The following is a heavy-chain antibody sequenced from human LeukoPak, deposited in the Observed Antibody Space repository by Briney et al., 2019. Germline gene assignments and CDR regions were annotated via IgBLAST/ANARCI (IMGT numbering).Heavy chain of an antibody. CDR1: GFTFDNYA. J-gene: IGHJ4*02. CDR2: VSAGGIT. D-gene: IGHD1-7*01. Sequence: PGGSLRLSCAASGFTFDNYAMSWVRQVPGKGLEWVSAVSAGGITHYGDSVRGRFTVSRDNSRNTLYLEMDNLRVEDTAVYYCAKRLYLGELPGSFFDHWGQGTLVTVSS. CDR3: AKRLYLGELPGSFFDH. V-gene: IGHV3-23*01.